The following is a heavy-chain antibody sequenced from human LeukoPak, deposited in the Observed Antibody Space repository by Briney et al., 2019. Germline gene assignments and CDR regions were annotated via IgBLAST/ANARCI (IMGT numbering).Heavy chain of an antibody. CDR1: GGSFSGYY. V-gene: IGHV4-34*01. D-gene: IGHD6-19*01. CDR2: INHSGST. CDR3: ARAVAGRDDAFDI. Sequence: SETLSLTCAVYGGSFSGYYWSWIRQPPGKGLEWIREINHSGSTNYNPSLKSRVTISVDTSKNQFSLKLSSVTAADTAVYYCARAVAGRDDAFDIWGQGTMVTVSS. J-gene: IGHJ3*02.